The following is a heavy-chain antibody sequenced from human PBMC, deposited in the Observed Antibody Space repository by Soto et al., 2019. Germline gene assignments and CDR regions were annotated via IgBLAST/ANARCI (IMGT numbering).Heavy chain of an antibody. Sequence: GASVKVSCKASGYTFTSYGISWVRQAPGQGLEWMGWISAYNGNTNYAQKLQGRVTMTTETCTSTAYMELRSLRSDDTAVYYWARDTYGSSGSDYDYYYGMEVWAQGAPVTVSS. D-gene: IGHD3-22*01. V-gene: IGHV1-18*04. CDR1: GYTFTSYG. CDR3: ARDTYGSSGSDYDYYYGMEV. CDR2: ISAYNGNT. J-gene: IGHJ6*02.